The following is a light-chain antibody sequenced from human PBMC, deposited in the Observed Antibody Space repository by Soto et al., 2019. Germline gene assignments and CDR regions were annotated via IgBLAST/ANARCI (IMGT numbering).Light chain of an antibody. CDR1: QSISSY. CDR3: QQSYSIPRT. V-gene: IGKV1-39*01. CDR2: AAS. J-gene: IGKJ1*01. Sequence: DIQMTQSPSSLSASVGDRVTITCRASQSISSYLNWYQQKPGKVPKLLIYAASSLQSGVPSRFRGSGSGTDFTLTISSPQPEDFATYYCQQSYSIPRTFGQWTKVESK.